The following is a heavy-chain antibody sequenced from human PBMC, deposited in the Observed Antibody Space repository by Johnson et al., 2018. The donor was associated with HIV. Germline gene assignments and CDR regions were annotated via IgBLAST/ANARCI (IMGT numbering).Heavy chain of an antibody. CDR1: GFTFSSYA. CDR2: ISGSAIST. J-gene: IGHJ3*02. CDR3: ARGSIMITFGGVIPDAFDI. Sequence: VQLVESGGGLVQPGGSLSLSCAASGFTFSSYAMIWVRQAPGKGLVWVSAISGSAISTYYADSVKCRFTLSRDNSKNTLYLQMNSLRAEDTALYYCARGSIMITFGGVIPDAFDIWGQGTMVTVSS. D-gene: IGHD3-16*02. V-gene: IGHV3-23*04.